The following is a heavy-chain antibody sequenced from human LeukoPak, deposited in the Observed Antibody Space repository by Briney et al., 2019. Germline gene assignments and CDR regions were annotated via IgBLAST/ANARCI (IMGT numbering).Heavy chain of an antibody. CDR2: ISSSSSTI. J-gene: IGHJ6*03. V-gene: IGHV3-48*01. CDR3: ARVRTVTSFYYYYMDV. Sequence: GGSLRLSCAASGFTFSSYSMNWVRQAPGKGLEWVSYISSSSSTIYYADSVKGRFTISRDNAKNSLYLQMNSLRAEDTAVYYCARVRTVTSFYYYYMDVWGKGTTVNVSS. D-gene: IGHD4-11*01. CDR1: GFTFSSYS.